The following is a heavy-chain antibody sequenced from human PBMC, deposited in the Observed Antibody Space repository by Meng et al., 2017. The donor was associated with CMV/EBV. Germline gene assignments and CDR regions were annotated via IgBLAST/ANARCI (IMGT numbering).Heavy chain of an antibody. D-gene: IGHD3-3*01. CDR1: GGSISSGDFY. V-gene: IGHV4-30-4*01. CDR2: IYYSGST. CDR3: ARDNRRGGVDY. Sequence: QVQLQGSGPGLVKPAQTLYLTCTVSGGSISSGDFYWRWIREPAGKGLEWIGYIYYSGSTYYNASIKSRVTISEDTFKNQFSQKRSCVTAADTAVYYCARDNRRGGVDYWGQGTLVTVSS. J-gene: IGHJ4*02.